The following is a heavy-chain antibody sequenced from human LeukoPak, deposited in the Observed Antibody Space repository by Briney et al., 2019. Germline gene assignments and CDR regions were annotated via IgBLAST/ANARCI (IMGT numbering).Heavy chain of an antibody. V-gene: IGHV1-2*02. Sequence: ASVKISCKASGYTVTGYDIHWVRQAPGQGLEWMGWLNPNTGVTNYPQKFQGRVTMTRDTSINTAYMDLSTLRSDDTAVYYCATAPGSYYHCDHWGQGTLVTVSS. D-gene: IGHD1-26*01. CDR3: ATAPGSYYHCDH. CDR1: GYTVTGYD. CDR2: LNPNTGVT. J-gene: IGHJ4*02.